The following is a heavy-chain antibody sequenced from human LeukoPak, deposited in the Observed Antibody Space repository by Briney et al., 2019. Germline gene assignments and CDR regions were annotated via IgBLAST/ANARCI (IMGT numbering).Heavy chain of an antibody. CDR3: ARSIPYGTTWYGRSDY. CDR2: IGARDGRT. D-gene: IGHD6-13*01. V-gene: IGHV3-23*01. CDR1: GFTFRNYA. Sequence: GGSLRLSCAASGFTFRNYAMTWVRQAPGKGLDWVALIGARDGRTYYADPVKGRFTISRDNFKNTLYLQMNSLRAEDTAIYYCARSIPYGTTWYGRSDYWGQGTLVTVSS. J-gene: IGHJ4*02.